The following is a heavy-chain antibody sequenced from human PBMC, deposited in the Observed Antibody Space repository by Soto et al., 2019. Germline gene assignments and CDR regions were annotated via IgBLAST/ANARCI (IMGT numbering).Heavy chain of an antibody. CDR1: EFTFSAYT. Sequence: QVQLVESGGGVVQPGRSLRLSCAASEFTFSAYTMHWVRQPPGKGLEWVAVISYDGNNERYTDPVKGRFTVSRDNSKSTLYLQMNSLKSEDTAVYYCARDGYSGNSDGFDIWGQGTMLTVSS. CDR3: ARDGYSGNSDGFDI. D-gene: IGHD1-26*01. J-gene: IGHJ3*02. V-gene: IGHV3-30-3*01. CDR2: ISYDGNNE.